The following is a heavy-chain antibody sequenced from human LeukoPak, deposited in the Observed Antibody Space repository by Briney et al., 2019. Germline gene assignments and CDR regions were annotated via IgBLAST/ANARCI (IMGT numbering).Heavy chain of an antibody. J-gene: IGHJ4*02. CDR1: GFTFSSYC. CDR3: ARDSIVVTAVIDY. D-gene: IGHD2-2*01. V-gene: IGHV3-21*01. Sequence: KTGRSLRLSCAASGFTFSSYCMKWVSQAPGKGLEWVSSISSSSSHIYYADSVKGRFTISRHNAKNSLYLQMNSLRAEDTAVYYYARDSIVVTAVIDYWGRETLVSVST. CDR2: ISSSSSHI.